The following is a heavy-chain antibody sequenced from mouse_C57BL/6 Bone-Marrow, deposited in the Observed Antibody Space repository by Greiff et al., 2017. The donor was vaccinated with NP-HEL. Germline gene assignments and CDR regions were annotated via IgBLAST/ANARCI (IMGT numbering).Heavy chain of an antibody. Sequence: DVKLQESGPGLVKPSQSLSLTCSVTGYSITSGYYWYWIRQFPGNKLEWMGYISYDGSNNYNPSFKNRISITLDTSKNQFCLKLKSVTTEDTATYYCARERLRHCTMGCWGKGTSVTVSS. J-gene: IGHJ4*01. D-gene: IGHD2-4*01. CDR3: ARERLRHCTMGC. V-gene: IGHV3-6*01. CDR2: ISYDGSN. CDR1: GYSITSGYY.